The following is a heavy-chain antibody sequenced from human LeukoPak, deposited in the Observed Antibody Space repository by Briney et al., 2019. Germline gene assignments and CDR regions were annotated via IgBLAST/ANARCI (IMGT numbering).Heavy chain of an antibody. V-gene: IGHV4-34*01. CDR3: ARDEYDILTGYYSAFDY. D-gene: IGHD3-9*01. CDR1: GGSFSGYY. J-gene: IGHJ4*02. CDR2: INHSGST. Sequence: PSETLSLTCAVYGGSFSGYYWSWIRQPPGKGLEWIGEINHSGSTNYNPSLKSRVTISVDTSKNQFSLKLSSVTAADTAVYYCARDEYDILTGYYSAFDYWGQGTLVTVSS.